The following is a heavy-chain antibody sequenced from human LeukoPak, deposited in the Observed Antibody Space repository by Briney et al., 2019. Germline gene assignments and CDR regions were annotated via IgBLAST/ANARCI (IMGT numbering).Heavy chain of an antibody. J-gene: IGHJ4*02. V-gene: IGHV3-23*01. D-gene: IGHD2-15*01. CDR1: GFTFNIYA. CDR2: ITGSGGNT. CDR3: AKGAYCSGGNCYLGDLDY. Sequence: GGSLRLSCAASGFTFNIYAMSWVRQAPGKGLEWVSVITGSGGNTFYADSVKGRFTISRDNSNNTLYLQMNSLRVEDTAVYYCAKGAYCSGGNCYLGDLDYWGQGTLVTVSS.